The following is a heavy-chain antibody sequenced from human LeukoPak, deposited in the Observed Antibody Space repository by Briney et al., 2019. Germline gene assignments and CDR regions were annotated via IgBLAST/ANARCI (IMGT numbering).Heavy chain of an antibody. CDR3: ATPVVTAGSHDY. CDR2: IRYDGSNK. J-gene: IGHJ4*02. Sequence: GGSLRLSCAASGFTFSSYEMNWVRQAPGRGLEWVAFIRYDGSNKYYADSVKGRFTISRDNSKNTLYLQMNSLRAEDTAVYYCATPVVTAGSHDYWGQGTLVTVSS. D-gene: IGHD2-21*02. CDR1: GFTFSSYE. V-gene: IGHV3-30*02.